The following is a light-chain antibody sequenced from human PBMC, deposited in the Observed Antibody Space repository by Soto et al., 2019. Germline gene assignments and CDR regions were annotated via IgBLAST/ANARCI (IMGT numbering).Light chain of an antibody. CDR1: QSISST. CDR3: QMYNNWVGT. J-gene: IGKJ4*01. CDR2: GAA. V-gene: IGKV3-15*01. Sequence: EIVMTQSPAILSVSPGERATLSCRANQSISSTLAWYQQKPGQAPRLLIYGAATRATGIPARFSGSGSGTDFTVTINSLQSEDFAVYYCQMYNNWVGTFGGGTKVDIK.